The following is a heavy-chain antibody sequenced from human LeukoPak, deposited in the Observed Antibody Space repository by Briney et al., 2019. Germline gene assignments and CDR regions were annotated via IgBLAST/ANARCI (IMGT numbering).Heavy chain of an antibody. D-gene: IGHD2-21*02. J-gene: IGHJ4*02. CDR3: AKDRVVVVTASTLIDY. CDR2: ISGSGGST. Sequence: GGSLRLSCAASGFTFSSYAMSWVRQAPGKGLEWVSAISGSGGSTYYADSVKGRFTISRDNSKNTLYLQMNSLRAEDTAVYYCAKDRVVVVTASTLIDYWGQGTLVTVSS. V-gene: IGHV3-23*01. CDR1: GFTFSSYA.